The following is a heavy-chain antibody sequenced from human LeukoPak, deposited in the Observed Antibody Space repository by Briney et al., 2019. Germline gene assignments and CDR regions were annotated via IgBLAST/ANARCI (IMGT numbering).Heavy chain of an antibody. CDR3: AKDPAHDYFPDY. V-gene: IGHV3-7*01. Sequence: GGSLRLSCAASGFTFSSYWMSWVRQAPGKGLEWVANIKQDGSEKYYADSVKGRFTISRDNSKNTLYLQMNSLRAEDTAVYYCAKDPAHDYFPDYWGQGTLVTVSS. CDR1: GFTFSSYW. J-gene: IGHJ4*02. CDR2: IKQDGSEK. D-gene: IGHD2/OR15-2a*01.